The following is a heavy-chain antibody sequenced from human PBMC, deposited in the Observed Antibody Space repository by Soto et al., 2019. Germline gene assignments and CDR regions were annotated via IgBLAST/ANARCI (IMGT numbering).Heavy chain of an antibody. CDR3: ARNLMDYDILTGYYMGYYFDY. CDR2: INAGNGNT. CDR1: GYTFTSYA. Sequence: QVQLVQSGAEVKKPGASVKVSCKASGYTFTSYAMHWVRQAPGQRLEWMGWINAGNGNTKYSQKFQGRVTITRDTSASPAXMXLSSLRSEDTAVYYCARNLMDYDILTGYYMGYYFDYWGQGTLVTVSS. V-gene: IGHV1-3*01. J-gene: IGHJ4*02. D-gene: IGHD3-9*01.